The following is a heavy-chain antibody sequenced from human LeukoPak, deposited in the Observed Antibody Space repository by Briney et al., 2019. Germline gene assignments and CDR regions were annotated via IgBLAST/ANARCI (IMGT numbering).Heavy chain of an antibody. Sequence: SETLSLTCTVSGGSISSYYWTWIRQPPGKRLEWIGYIYNTGSANYSPSFKGRVTLSVDTSKDQFSLKLSSVTAADTAVYYCAREDRDGYNSRGNWFDPWGQGTLVTVSS. D-gene: IGHD5-24*01. V-gene: IGHV4-59*01. CDR3: AREDRDGYNSRGNWFDP. CDR2: IYNTGSA. CDR1: GGSISSYY. J-gene: IGHJ5*02.